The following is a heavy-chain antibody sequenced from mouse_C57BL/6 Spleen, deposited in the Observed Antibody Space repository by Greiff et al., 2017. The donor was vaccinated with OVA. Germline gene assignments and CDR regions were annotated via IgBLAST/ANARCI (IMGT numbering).Heavy chain of an antibody. CDR3: ARSYGSSYGWFAY. V-gene: IGHV1-50*01. D-gene: IGHD1-1*01. Sequence: QVQLQQPGAELVKPGASVKLSCKASGYTFTSYWMQWVKQRPGQGLEWIGEIDPSDSYTNYNQKFKGKATLTVDTSSSTAYMQLSSLTSEDSAVYYCARSYGSSYGWFAYWGQGTLVTVSA. J-gene: IGHJ3*01. CDR1: GYTFTSYW. CDR2: IDPSDSYT.